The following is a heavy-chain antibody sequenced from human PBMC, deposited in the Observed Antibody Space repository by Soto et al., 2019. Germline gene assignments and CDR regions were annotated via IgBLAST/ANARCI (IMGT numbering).Heavy chain of an antibody. J-gene: IGHJ4*02. V-gene: IGHV4-59*01. D-gene: IGHD5-18*01. Sequence: ASETLSLTCTVSGGSISSYYWSWIRQPPGKGLEWIGYIYYSGSTNYNPSLKSRVTISVDTSKNQFSLKLSSVTAADTAVYYCANAIRGYSYAFDYWGQGTLVTVSS. CDR1: GGSISSYY. CDR2: IYYSGST. CDR3: ANAIRGYSYAFDY.